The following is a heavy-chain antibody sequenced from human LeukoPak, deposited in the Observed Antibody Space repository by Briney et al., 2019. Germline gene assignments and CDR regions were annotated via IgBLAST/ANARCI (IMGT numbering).Heavy chain of an antibody. V-gene: IGHV3-30*18. Sequence: GGSLRLSCAASGFTFSSYGMHWVRQAPGKGLEWVAVISYDGSIKYYADSVKGRFTISRDNSKNTLYLQMNSLRAEDTAVYYCAKGGSSWFLYSHFDYWGQGTLVTVSS. CDR1: GFTFSSYG. CDR3: AKGGSSWFLYSHFDY. J-gene: IGHJ4*02. D-gene: IGHD6-13*01. CDR2: ISYDGSIK.